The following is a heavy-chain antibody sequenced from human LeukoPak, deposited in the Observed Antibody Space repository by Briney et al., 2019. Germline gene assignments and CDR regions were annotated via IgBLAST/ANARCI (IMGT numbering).Heavy chain of an antibody. CDR3: ARKVSDIVVVPAASGWFDP. D-gene: IGHD2-2*01. J-gene: IGHJ5*02. CDR2: INHSGST. CDR1: GGSFSGYY. V-gene: IGHV4-34*01. Sequence: PSETLSLTCAVYGGSFSGYYRSWIRQPPGKGLEWIGEINHSGSTNYNPSLKSRVTISVDTSKNQFSLKLSSVTAADTAVYYCARKVSDIVVVPAASGWFDPWGQGTLVTVSS.